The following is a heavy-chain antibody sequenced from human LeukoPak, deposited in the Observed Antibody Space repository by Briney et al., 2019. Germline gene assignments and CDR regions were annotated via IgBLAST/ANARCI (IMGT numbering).Heavy chain of an antibody. D-gene: IGHD3-16*01. CDR2: VKYSGNT. Sequence: SETLSLTCAVYGGSFKTYWWSWIRHSPGKGLEGIGEVKYSGNTYYNPSLQSPVTISIDMSKNQFSLTLSSVTAADTAVYYCARGRALISVSPSRYYFDSWGQGTPVTVSP. CDR1: GGSFKTYW. J-gene: IGHJ4*02. V-gene: IGHV4-34*01. CDR3: ARGRALISVSPSRYYFDS.